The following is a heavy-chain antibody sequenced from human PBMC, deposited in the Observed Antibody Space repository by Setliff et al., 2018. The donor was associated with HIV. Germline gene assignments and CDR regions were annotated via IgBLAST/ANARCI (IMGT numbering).Heavy chain of an antibody. J-gene: IGHJ5*02. Sequence: PSETLSLTCAAYGGPFTNHGWNWIRQSPGKGLEWIGEIDNRGGANYNPSFRSRATMSVDASKRQFSLKVASVTAADTAVYYCVRQHGDYAFDPWGKGTLVTVSS. CDR1: GGPFTNHG. CDR2: IDNRGGA. CDR3: VRQHGDYAFDP. V-gene: IGHV4-34*01. D-gene: IGHD4-17*01.